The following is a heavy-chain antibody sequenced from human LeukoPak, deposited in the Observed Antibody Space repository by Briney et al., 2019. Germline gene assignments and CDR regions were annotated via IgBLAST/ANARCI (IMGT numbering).Heavy chain of an antibody. V-gene: IGHV4-34*01. CDR1: GGSFSGYY. J-gene: IGHJ4*02. D-gene: IGHD2-2*01. Sequence: KSSGTLSLTCAVYGGSFSGYYWSWIRQPPGKGLEWIGEINHSGSTNYNPSLKSRVTISVDTSKDQFSLKLSSVTAADTAVYYCARGGYCSSTSCYQRTFDYWGQGTLVTVSS. CDR3: ARGGYCSSTSCYQRTFDY. CDR2: INHSGST.